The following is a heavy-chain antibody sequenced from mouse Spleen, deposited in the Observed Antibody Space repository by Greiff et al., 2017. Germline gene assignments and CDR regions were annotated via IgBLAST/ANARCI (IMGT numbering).Heavy chain of an antibody. CDR2: INPSTGGT. J-gene: IGHJ1*03. CDR3: ARGYVGYFDV. V-gene: IGHV1-42*01. CDR1: GYSFTGYY. D-gene: IGHD1-1*02. Sequence: VQLKQSGPELVKPGASVKISCKASGYSFTGYYMNWVKQSPEKSLEWIGEINPSTGGTTYNQKFKAKATLTVDKSSSTAYMQLKSLTSEDSAVYYCARGYVGYFDVWGTGTTVTVSS.